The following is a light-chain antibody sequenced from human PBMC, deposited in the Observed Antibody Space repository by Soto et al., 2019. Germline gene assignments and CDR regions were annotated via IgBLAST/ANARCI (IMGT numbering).Light chain of an antibody. J-gene: IGKJ3*01. V-gene: IGKV3-20*01. CDR2: GAS. Sequence: EIVLTQSPGTLSLSPGDTATLSCRASQSVYINSLAWYQQKPGQTPRLLIYGASTRASAVPDRSSASGSGADFALTITRLDPEDFAVYYCQQYGTSPFTFGPGTRVD. CDR1: QSVYINS. CDR3: QQYGTSPFT.